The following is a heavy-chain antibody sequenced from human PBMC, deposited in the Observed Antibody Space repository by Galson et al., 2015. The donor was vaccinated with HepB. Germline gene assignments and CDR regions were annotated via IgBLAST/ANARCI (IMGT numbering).Heavy chain of an antibody. CDR3: ARGTSGYPRYYYYYYGMDV. Sequence: SVKVSCKASGYTFTSYYMHWVRQAPGKGLEWMGIINPSGGSTSYAQKFQGRVTMTRDTSTSTVYMELSSLRSEDTAVYYCARGTSGYPRYYYYYYGMDVWGQGTTVTVSS. CDR1: GYTFTSYY. D-gene: IGHD5-12*01. J-gene: IGHJ6*02. V-gene: IGHV1-46*01. CDR2: INPSGGST.